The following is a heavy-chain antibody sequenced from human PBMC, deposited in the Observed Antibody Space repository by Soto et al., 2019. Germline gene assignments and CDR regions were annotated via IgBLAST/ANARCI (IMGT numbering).Heavy chain of an antibody. CDR2: INTYNGKT. V-gene: IGHV1-18*01. CDR3: AMVDVYVTPSPQDV. Sequence: QVQLVQSGAEVKNPGASAKVSCKTSGYIFTSYGIGWARQAPGQGLEWMGWINTYNGKTNYAQNLQGRVTLTTDTSTSTAYMELRSLRSNDTAIYYCAMVDVYVTPSPQDVWGQGTTVTVSS. D-gene: IGHD3-16*01. J-gene: IGHJ6*02. CDR1: GYIFTSYG.